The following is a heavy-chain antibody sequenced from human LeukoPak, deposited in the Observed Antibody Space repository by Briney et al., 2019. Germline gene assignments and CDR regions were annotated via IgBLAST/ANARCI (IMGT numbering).Heavy chain of an antibody. Sequence: ASVKVSSKASGGTFRGYAINWVRQAPGQGLEWMGIINPSGGSTSYAQKFQGRVTMTRDTSTSTVYMELSSLRSEDTAVYYCARDIMVRGALFPSYYYYYMDVWGKGTTVTVSS. CDR2: INPSGGST. CDR3: ARDIMVRGALFPSYYYYYMDV. J-gene: IGHJ6*03. CDR1: GGTFRGYA. D-gene: IGHD3-10*01. V-gene: IGHV1-46*01.